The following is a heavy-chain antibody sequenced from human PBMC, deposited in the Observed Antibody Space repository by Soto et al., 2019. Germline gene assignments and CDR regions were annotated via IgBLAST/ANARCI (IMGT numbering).Heavy chain of an antibody. Sequence: PSETLSLTCSFSGDSVTSHCLTWIRQSPEKGLEWIGYMYYTGSTNYNPSLENRVTISLATSKNQFSLRLRSVTAADTAVYYCVRQYSGGCSGGLCYHAFDVWGQGTMVTVSS. CDR3: VRQYSGGCSGGLCYHAFDV. CDR1: GDSVTSHC. J-gene: IGHJ3*01. V-gene: IGHV4-59*02. CDR2: MYYTGST. D-gene: IGHD2-15*01.